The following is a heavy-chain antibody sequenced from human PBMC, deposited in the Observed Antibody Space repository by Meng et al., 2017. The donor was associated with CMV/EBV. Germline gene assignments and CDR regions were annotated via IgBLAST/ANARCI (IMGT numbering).Heavy chain of an antibody. V-gene: IGHV3-21*06. CDR2: ITPNSSSI. Sequence: GGSLRLSCAASEFTFSSYTLSWVRQAPGKGLEWVSSITPNSSSILYADSMKGRVTISRDNAKDSLYLQMNILRAEDTAVYYCARIGLYPGRMYQLNAFDIWGQGTMVTVSS. CDR3: ARIGLYPGRMYQLNAFDI. J-gene: IGHJ3*02. CDR1: EFTFSSYT. D-gene: IGHD2-2*01.